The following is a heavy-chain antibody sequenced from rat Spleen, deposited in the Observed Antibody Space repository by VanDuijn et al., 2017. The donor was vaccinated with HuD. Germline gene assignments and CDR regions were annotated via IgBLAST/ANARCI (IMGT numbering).Heavy chain of an antibody. D-gene: IGHD1-12*01. V-gene: IGHV5-46*01. CDR3: TLGSHYFDVTYYYEY. CDR2: ISTRGDIT. CDR1: GFVFSFFP. J-gene: IGHJ2*01. Sequence: EVRLVEYGGGLVQPGRSMQLSCAASGFVFSFFPMAWVRQAPTRGLEWVATISTRGDITYYRDSVKGRFTVSRDDARITLYLHMDSLRSEDTATYFCTLGSHYFDVTYYYEYWGQGVMVTVSS.